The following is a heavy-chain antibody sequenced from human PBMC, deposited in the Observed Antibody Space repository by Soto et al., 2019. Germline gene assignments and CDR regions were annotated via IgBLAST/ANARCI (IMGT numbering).Heavy chain of an antibody. J-gene: IGHJ1*01. D-gene: IGHD6-6*01. Sequence: VRLSCAASGFTFSSYAMSWVRQAPGKGLEWVSAISGSGGSTYYADSVKGRFTISRDNSKNTLYLQMNSLRAEDTAVYYCAKDRLVEYSSSTGGYFQHWGQGTLVGVYS. CDR1: GFTFSSYA. CDR2: ISGSGGST. V-gene: IGHV3-23*01. CDR3: AKDRLVEYSSSTGGYFQH.